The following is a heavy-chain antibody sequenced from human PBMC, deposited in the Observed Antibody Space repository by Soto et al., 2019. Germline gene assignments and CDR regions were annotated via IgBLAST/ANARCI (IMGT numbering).Heavy chain of an antibody. CDR2: IYSGGST. V-gene: IGHV3-53*01. J-gene: IGHJ3*02. D-gene: IGHD1-26*01. Sequence: GGSLRLSCAASGFTVSSNYMSWVRQAPGKGLEWVSVIYSGGSTYYADSVKGRFTISRDNSKNTLYLQMNSLRAEDTAVYYCVKDRKNGGSNRRAFDIWGQGTMVTVSS. CDR3: VKDRKNGGSNRRAFDI. CDR1: GFTVSSNY.